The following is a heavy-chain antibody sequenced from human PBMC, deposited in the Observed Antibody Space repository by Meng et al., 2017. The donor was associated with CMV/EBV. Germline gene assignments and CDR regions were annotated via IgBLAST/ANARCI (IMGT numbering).Heavy chain of an antibody. CDR1: GASIKNYN. V-gene: IGHV4-4*07. CDR2: IQVIGHT. J-gene: IGHJ4*02. Sequence: QVQIQESGPARVKPSATLSLTCIVSGASIKNYNWNWVRQPAGQGLEWIGLIQVIGHTVYNPSLKSRVTVSLDASKSQFSLTLNSVTAADTATYYCAGSRPGGGACDYWGQGILVTASS. D-gene: IGHD3-16*01. CDR3: AGSRPGGGACDY.